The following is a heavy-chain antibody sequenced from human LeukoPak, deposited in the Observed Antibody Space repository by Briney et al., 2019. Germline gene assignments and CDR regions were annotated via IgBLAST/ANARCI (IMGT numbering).Heavy chain of an antibody. V-gene: IGHV1-8*01. CDR1: GYTFTSYD. CDR2: MYPNSGNT. D-gene: IGHD6-13*01. Sequence: SVKVSCKASGYTFTSYDINWVRQDTGQGLEWMGWMYPNSGNTGYAQKFQGRVTMTRNTSISTAYMELSSLRSEDTAVYYCARAIAAAGADYWGQGTLVTVSS. J-gene: IGHJ4*02. CDR3: ARAIAAAGADY.